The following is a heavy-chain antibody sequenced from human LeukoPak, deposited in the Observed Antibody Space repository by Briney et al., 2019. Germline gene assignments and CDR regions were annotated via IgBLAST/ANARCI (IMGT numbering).Heavy chain of an antibody. J-gene: IGHJ4*02. CDR2: ISAYNGNT. CDR3: ARDIVGEYYYDSSGYYYASGY. Sequence: SVKVSCKASGYTFTSYGISWVRQAPGQGLEWMGWISAYNGNTNYAQKLQGRVTMTTDTSTSTAYMELRSLRSDDTAVYYCARDIVGEYYYDSSGYYYASGYWGQGTLVTVSS. V-gene: IGHV1-18*01. D-gene: IGHD3-22*01. CDR1: GYTFTSYG.